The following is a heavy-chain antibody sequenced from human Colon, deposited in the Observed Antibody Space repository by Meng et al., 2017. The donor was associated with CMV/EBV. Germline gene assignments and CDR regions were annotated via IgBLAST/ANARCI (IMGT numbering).Heavy chain of an antibody. CDR1: GYTFSDYH. D-gene: IGHD1-26*01. J-gene: IGHJ4*02. V-gene: IGHV1-2*02. CDR3: ARDPSGSRVPFDY. Sequence: VQLVQSGAEVKKPGASVKVSCKTSGYTFSDYHIHWVRQAPGQGLEWMGWINSNSGATDYAQKFQGRFTMTRDTSITTVYMELSSLRSDDTAVYYCARDPSGSRVPFDYWGQGSPVTVSS. CDR2: INSNSGAT.